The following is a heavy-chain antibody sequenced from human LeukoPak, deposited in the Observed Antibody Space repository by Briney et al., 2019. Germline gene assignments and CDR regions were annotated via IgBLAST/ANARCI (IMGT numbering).Heavy chain of an antibody. V-gene: IGHV4-59*01. J-gene: IGHJ4*02. Sequence: SETLSLTCTVSGGSISSYYWSWVRQPPGKGLEWIGYIYYSGSTNYNPSLKSRVTISVDTSKNQFSLELSSVTAADTAVYYCARGHDSSGYYYVSQYFDYWGQGTLVTVSS. CDR1: GGSISSYY. CDR2: IYYSGST. D-gene: IGHD3-22*01. CDR3: ARGHDSSGYYYVSQYFDY.